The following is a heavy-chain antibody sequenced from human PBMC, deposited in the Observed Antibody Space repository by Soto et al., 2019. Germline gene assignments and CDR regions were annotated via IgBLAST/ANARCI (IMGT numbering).Heavy chain of an antibody. J-gene: IGHJ4*02. CDR3: AKRRGGDGYILWYFDY. V-gene: IGHV3-30*18. D-gene: IGHD2-21*01. CDR1: GFTFSSYG. CDR2: ISYDGSNK. Sequence: QVQLVESGGGVVQPGRSLRLSCAASGFTFSSYGMHWVRQAPGKGLEWVAVISYDGSNKYYADSVKGRFTISRDNSKNALYLQMNGRGAEDRAVYYCAKRRGGDGYILWYFDYGGQGTLVPVSS.